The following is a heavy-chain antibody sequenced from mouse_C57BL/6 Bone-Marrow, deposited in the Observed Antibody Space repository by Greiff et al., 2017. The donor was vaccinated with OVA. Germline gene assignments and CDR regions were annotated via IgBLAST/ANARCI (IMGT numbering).Heavy chain of an antibody. CDR2: ISDGGSYT. D-gene: IGHD2-4*01. CDR1: GFTFRSYA. CDR3: ARKDDYDGLYAMDY. V-gene: IGHV5-4*01. J-gene: IGHJ4*01. Sequence: EVQRVESGGGLVKPGGSLKLSCAASGFTFRSYAMSWVRPTPEKRLEWVATISDGGSYTYYPDNVKGRFTISRDNAKNNLYLQMSHLKSEDTAMYYCARKDDYDGLYAMDYWGQGTSVTVSS.